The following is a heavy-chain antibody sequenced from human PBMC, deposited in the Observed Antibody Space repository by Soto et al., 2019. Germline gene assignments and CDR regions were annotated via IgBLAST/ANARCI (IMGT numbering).Heavy chain of an antibody. CDR3: AREDCSSTSCPFDY. CDR2: IYYSGST. CDR1: GGSISSGDYC. D-gene: IGHD2-2*01. V-gene: IGHV4-30-4*01. J-gene: IGHJ4*02. Sequence: PSETLSLTCTVSGGSISSGDYCWSWIRQPPGKGLEWFGYIYYSGSTYYNPSLKSRVTISVDTTKNQFSLKLSSVTAADTAVYYCAREDCSSTSCPFDYWGQGTLVTVSS.